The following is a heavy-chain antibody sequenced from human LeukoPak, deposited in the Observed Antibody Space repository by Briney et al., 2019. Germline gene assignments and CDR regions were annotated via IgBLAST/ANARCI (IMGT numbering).Heavy chain of an antibody. CDR3: AGDNDYGDY. V-gene: IGHV4-34*01. Sequence: SETLSLTCAVYGGSFSGYYWSWIRQPPGKGLEWIGEINHSGSTNYNPSLKSRVTISVDTSKNQSSLKLSSVTAADTAVYYCAGDNDYGDYWGQGTLVTVSS. D-gene: IGHD5-24*01. CDR2: INHSGST. J-gene: IGHJ4*02. CDR1: GGSFSGYY.